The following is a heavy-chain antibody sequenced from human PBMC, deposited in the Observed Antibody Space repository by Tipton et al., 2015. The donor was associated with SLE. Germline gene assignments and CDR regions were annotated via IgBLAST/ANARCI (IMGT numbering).Heavy chain of an antibody. Sequence: TLSLTCTVSRGSISSSSYFWGWIRQPPGKGLEWIGYIYYSGSTNYNPSLKGRVTMSVDTSKNQLSLRLTSVTAADTAVYYCARNRGWYNWYFDLWGRGTLVTVSS. CDR1: RGSISSSSYF. CDR3: ARNRGWYNWYFDL. D-gene: IGHD6-19*01. J-gene: IGHJ2*01. CDR2: IYYSGST. V-gene: IGHV4-61*05.